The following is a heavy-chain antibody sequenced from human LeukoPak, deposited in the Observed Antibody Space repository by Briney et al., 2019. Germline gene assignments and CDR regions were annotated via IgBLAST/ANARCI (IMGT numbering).Heavy chain of an antibody. CDR1: VFPFSDYY. D-gene: IGHD6-13*01. Sequence: GGPLRFSCAASVFPFSDYYMSWIRQAPGKGLEWVSYISSSSSYANYADSVKGRFTISRDNAKNSLYLQMNSLRAEDTAVYYCARDLEAAAGPFDYWGQGTLVTVSS. CDR2: ISSSSSYA. V-gene: IGHV3-11*06. J-gene: IGHJ4*02. CDR3: ARDLEAAAGPFDY.